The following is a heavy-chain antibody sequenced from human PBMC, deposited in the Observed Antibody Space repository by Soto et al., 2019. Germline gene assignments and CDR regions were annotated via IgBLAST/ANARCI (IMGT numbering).Heavy chain of an antibody. J-gene: IGHJ4*02. CDR2: IYYSGST. V-gene: IGHV4-31*03. CDR3: ARSGWDTARFDY. CDR1: GGSISSGGYY. D-gene: IGHD5-18*01. Sequence: SETLSLTCTVSGGSISSGGYYWSWIRQHPGKGLEWIGYIYYSGSTYYNPSLKSRVTISVDTSKNQFSLKLSSVTAADTAVYYCARSGWDTARFDYWGQGTLVTV.